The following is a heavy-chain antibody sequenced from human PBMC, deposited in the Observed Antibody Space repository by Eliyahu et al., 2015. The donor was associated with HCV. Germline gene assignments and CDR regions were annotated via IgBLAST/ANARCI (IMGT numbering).Heavy chain of an antibody. D-gene: IGHD3-3*01. CDR3: ARLYYDFWSGYYSLFDY. J-gene: IGHJ4*02. Sequence: QLQLQESGPGLVKPSETLSLTCXVXGGXIXSSXYYWGWXRQPPGKGLEXIGSIXYSGSTYYNPSLKXRVTISVDTSKNQFSLKLSSVTAADTAVYYCARLYYDFWSGYYSLFDYWGQGTLVTVSS. V-gene: IGHV4-39*01. CDR1: GGXIXSSXYY. CDR2: IXYSGST.